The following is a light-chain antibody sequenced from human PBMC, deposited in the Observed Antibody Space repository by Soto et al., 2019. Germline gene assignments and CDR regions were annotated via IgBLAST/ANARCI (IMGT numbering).Light chain of an antibody. CDR1: QSVSNNY. CDR2: AAS. V-gene: IGKV3-20*01. CDR3: QQYGTARPYT. Sequence: EIVLTQSPGTLSLSPGERATLSCRTSQSVSNNYLAWYQQKPGRAPRLLIYAASSRATGIPDRFSGSGSGADFTLTISRLEPEDFAMYYCQQYGTARPYTFGQGTKVDIK. J-gene: IGKJ2*01.